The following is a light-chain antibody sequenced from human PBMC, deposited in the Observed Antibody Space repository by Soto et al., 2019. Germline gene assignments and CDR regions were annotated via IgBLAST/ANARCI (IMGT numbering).Light chain of an antibody. V-gene: IGKV3-20*01. CDR3: HQYGSAPAWT. CDR1: QSVSSSY. J-gene: IGKJ1*01. CDR2: GAS. Sequence: EIVLTQSPGTLSLFPGERATLSCRASQSVSSSYLAWYQQKPGQAPRLLIYGASNRATGIPDRFSGGGSGTDFTPTISRLEPEDFAVYYCHQYGSAPAWTFGQGTKVEIK.